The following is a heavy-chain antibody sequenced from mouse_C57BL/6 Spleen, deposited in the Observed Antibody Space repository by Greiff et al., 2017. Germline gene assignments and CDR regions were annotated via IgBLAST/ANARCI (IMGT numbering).Heavy chain of an antibody. Sequence: VQLQQSGPELVKPGASVKLSCKASGYAFSSSWMNWVKQRPGKGLEWIGRIYPGDGDTNYNGKFKGKATLTADKSSSTADMQLSSLTSEDSAVYYCARRIYYGNWYFDVWGPGTTVTVSS. CDR1: GYAFSSSW. D-gene: IGHD2-1*01. J-gene: IGHJ1*01. CDR2: IYPGDGDT. V-gene: IGHV1-82*01. CDR3: ARRIYYGNWYFDV.